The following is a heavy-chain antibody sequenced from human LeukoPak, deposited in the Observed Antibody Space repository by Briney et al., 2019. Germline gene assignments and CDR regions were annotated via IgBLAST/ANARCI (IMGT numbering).Heavy chain of an antibody. CDR2: MNPNSGNT. J-gene: IGHJ3*02. V-gene: IGHV1-8*01. D-gene: IGHD3-10*01. CDR3: ARGRRSLVRGVIIIDAFDI. Sequence: ASVKVSCKASGYTFTSYDINWVRQATGQGLEWMGWMNPNSGNTGYAQKFQGRVTMTRNTSISTAYMELSSLRSEDTAVYYCARGRRSLVRGVIIIDAFDIWGQGTMVTVSS. CDR1: GYTFTSYD.